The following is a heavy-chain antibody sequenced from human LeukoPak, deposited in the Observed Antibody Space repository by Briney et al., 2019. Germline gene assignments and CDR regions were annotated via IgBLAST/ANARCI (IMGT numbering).Heavy chain of an antibody. CDR3: ARAGGFTILRGAVNNWFDP. V-gene: IGHV4-59*12. CDR1: GDSISGYY. CDR2: VYYSGST. J-gene: IGHJ5*02. Sequence: SETLSLTCTVSGDSISGYYWSWIRQPPGKGLEWIGYVYYSGSTNYNPSLKSRVTISVDTSKNQFSLKLSAVTAADTAVYYCARAGGFTILRGAVNNWFDPWGQGTLVTVSS. D-gene: IGHD3-10*01.